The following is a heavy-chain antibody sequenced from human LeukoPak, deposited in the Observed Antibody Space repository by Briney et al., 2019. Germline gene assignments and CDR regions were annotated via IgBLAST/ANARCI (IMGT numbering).Heavy chain of an antibody. CDR2: LYYSGST. J-gene: IGHJ2*01. Sequence: SETLSLTCTVSGGSVSSGSYYWSWIRQPPGKGLEWIGYLYYSGSTNYNPSLKSRVTISVDTSKNQFSLKLSSVTAADTAVYYCASGYSYGYGFWYLDLWGRGTLVTVSS. CDR1: GGSVSSGSYY. CDR3: ASGYSYGYGFWYLDL. D-gene: IGHD5-18*01. V-gene: IGHV4-61*01.